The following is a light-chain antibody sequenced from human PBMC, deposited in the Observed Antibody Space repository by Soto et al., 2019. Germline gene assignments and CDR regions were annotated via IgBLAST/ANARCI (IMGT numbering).Light chain of an antibody. CDR3: QQFITYPLT. Sequence: AIQVTQSPSSLSASVGDRVTITCRASQGINSALVWYQQKPGKAPKLLTSDASILESGVPSRFSGSGSGTDFTLTISSLQPEDFATYFCQQFITYPLTFGQGTRLETK. CDR1: QGINSA. J-gene: IGKJ5*01. V-gene: IGKV1-13*02. CDR2: DAS.